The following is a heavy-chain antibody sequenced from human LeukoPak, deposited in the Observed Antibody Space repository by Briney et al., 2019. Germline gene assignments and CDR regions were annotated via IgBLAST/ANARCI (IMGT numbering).Heavy chain of an antibody. Sequence: ASVKVSCKASGYTFTGYYMHWVRQAPGQGLEWMGWINPNSGGTNYAQKFQGRVTMTRDTSISTAYMELSRLRFDDTAVYYCARFRDYYYYMDVWGKGTTVTVSS. D-gene: IGHD3-10*01. CDR1: GYTFTGYY. CDR2: INPNSGGT. V-gene: IGHV1-2*02. CDR3: ARFRDYYYYMDV. J-gene: IGHJ6*03.